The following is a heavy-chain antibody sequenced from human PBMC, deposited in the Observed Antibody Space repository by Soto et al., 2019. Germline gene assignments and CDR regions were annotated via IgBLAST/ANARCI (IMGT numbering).Heavy chain of an antibody. CDR2: IYYSGNT. Sequence: PSETLSLTCTVSGGSVSSGDYYWSWIRQPPGKGLEWIGYIYYSGNTNYNPSLKSRVIISVDTSKNLFSLKLTSVTAADTAVYYCARITVDTSMISWLDPWGQGTLVTVSS. CDR1: GGSVSSGDYY. D-gene: IGHD5-18*01. CDR3: ARITVDTSMISWLDP. V-gene: IGHV4-61*08. J-gene: IGHJ5*02.